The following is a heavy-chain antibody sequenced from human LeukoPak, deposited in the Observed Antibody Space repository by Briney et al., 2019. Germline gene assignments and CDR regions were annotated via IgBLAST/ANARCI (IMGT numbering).Heavy chain of an antibody. CDR1: GFTFSSYA. CDR3: AKGPQNYYYDSSGLSRY. V-gene: IGHV3-23*01. D-gene: IGHD3-22*01. J-gene: IGHJ4*02. CDR2: ISGRGGST. Sequence: PGGSLRLSCAASGFTFSSYAMSWVRQAPGKGLEWVSAISGRGGSTYYADSVKGRFTISRDNSKNTLYLQMNSLRAEDTAVYYCAKGPQNYYYDSSGLSRYWGQGTLVTVSS.